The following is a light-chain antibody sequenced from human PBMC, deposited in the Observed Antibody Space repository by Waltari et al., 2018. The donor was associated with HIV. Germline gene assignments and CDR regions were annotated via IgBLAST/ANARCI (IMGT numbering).Light chain of an antibody. CDR3: QQYFSLPPT. V-gene: IGKV4-1*01. CDR1: RTVLYHSDNKNY. Sequence: DIVMTQSPDSLAVSLGETVSINCKSSRTVLYHSDNKNYLAWYQHKPGQAPRVLISWASTREVMVPSSSPALGVPERFSGSGSGTNFSLTISGLQEDDVAIYYCQQYFSLPPTFGGGTRVERK. CDR2: WAS. J-gene: IGKJ4*01.